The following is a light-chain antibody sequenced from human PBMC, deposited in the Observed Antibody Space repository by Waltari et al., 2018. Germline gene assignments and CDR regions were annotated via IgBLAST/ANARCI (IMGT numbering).Light chain of an antibody. V-gene: IGKV1-39*01. CDR1: QTINRL. CDR3: QQSATSPWT. CDR2: GAS. J-gene: IGKJ1*01. Sequence: DIQMTQSPSSLSASVGDRVTITCRASQTINRLLNWYHHSPGKAPKLLIFGASSLQSGVPSRFTGSGSGTDFSLTISSLQPEDFGTYYCQQSATSPWTFGQGTRVEIK.